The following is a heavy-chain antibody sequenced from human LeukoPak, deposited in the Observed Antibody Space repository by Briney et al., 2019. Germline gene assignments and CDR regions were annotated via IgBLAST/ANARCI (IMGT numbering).Heavy chain of an antibody. CDR3: TRDHGTYYDFWSGYPTNNWFDP. CDR2: IRSKAYGGTT. J-gene: IGHJ5*02. V-gene: IGHV3-49*04. CDR1: GFTFGDYA. D-gene: IGHD3-3*01. Sequence: GGSLRLSCTASGFTFGDYAMSWVRQAPGKGLEWVGFIRSKAYGGTTEYAASVKGRFTISRDDSKSIAYLQMNSLKTEDTAVYYCTRDHGTYYDFWSGYPTNNWFDPWGQGTPVTVSS.